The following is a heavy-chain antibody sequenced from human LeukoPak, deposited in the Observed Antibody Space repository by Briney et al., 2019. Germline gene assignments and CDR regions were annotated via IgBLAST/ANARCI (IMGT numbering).Heavy chain of an antibody. V-gene: IGHV3-30*02. J-gene: IGHJ4*02. CDR2: IWYDGSNK. CDR1: GFTLSIYG. Sequence: GGSLRLSCAASGFTLSIYGMHWVRQAPGKGLEWVAVIWYDGSNKYYADSVKGRFTISRDNSKNTLYLQMNSLRAEDTAVYYCAKDRGGSYSEGADYWGQGTLVTVSS. D-gene: IGHD1-26*01. CDR3: AKDRGGSYSEGADY.